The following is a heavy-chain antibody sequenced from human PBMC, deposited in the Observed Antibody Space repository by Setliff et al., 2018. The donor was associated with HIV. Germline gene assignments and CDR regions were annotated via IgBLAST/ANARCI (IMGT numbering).Heavy chain of an antibody. CDR2: IYYSGTT. CDR1: GGSISSRNYY. CDR3: ARHSLGNIGDYIRIGAIDI. Sequence: SETLSLTCTVSGGSISSRNYYWAWIRQPPGKGLEWLGTIYYSGTTHYNPSLNCRLIISVDTSKNQFSLRLNSVTAADTAVYYCARHSLGNIGDYIRIGAIDIWGQGTMVTVSS. D-gene: IGHD4-17*01. V-gene: IGHV4-39*01. J-gene: IGHJ3*02.